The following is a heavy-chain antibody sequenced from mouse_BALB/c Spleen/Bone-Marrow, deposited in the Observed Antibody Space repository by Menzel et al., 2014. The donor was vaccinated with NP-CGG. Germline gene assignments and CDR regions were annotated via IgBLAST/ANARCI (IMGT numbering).Heavy chain of an antibody. V-gene: IGHV1S81*02. CDR3: ARWGITLAY. Sequence: QVQLKQSGAELVKPGASVKLSCKASGYTFXSYWMHWVKQRPGQGLEWIGEINPSNGRTNYNEKFKSKATLTVDKSSSTAYMQLSSLTSEDSAVYYCARWGITLAYWGQGTLVTVSA. CDR2: INPSNGRT. D-gene: IGHD2-4*01. CDR1: GYTFXSYW. J-gene: IGHJ3*01.